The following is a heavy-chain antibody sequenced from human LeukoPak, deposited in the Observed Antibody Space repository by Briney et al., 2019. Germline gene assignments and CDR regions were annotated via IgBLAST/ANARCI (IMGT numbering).Heavy chain of an antibody. CDR2: ITAGNGNT. CDR3: ARDSARGYSYGYNAFDI. CDR1: GYYFRNYG. D-gene: IGHD5-18*01. V-gene: IGHV1-18*01. Sequence: ASVKVSCKASGYYFRNYGIGWVRQAPRQGLEWMGWITAGNGNTNYAQKVQGRVTMTTDTSTSTAYMELRSLRSDDTAVYFCARDSARGYSYGYNAFDIWGQGTMVTVSS. J-gene: IGHJ3*02.